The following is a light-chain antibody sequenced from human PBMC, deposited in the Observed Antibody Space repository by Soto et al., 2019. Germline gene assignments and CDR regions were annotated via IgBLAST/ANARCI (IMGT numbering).Light chain of an antibody. V-gene: IGKV3-20*01. CDR1: QSVTSNY. Sequence: ESVVSGARGTISLTPGERATLSCRASQSVTSNYLAWYQQKPGQAPRLLVYGASSRATGISDRFSGSGSGTDFTLTICILEPEDFAVYYCPAYASPPITFGHGTRLEL. CDR2: GAS. CDR3: PAYASPPIT. J-gene: IGKJ5*01.